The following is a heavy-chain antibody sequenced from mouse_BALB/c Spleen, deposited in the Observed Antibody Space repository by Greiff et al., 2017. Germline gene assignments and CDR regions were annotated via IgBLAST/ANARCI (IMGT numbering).Heavy chain of an antibody. J-gene: IGHJ3*01. CDR1: GYSITSDYA. D-gene: IGHD1-1*01. CDR2: ISYSGST. CDR3: ASSYSWFAY. V-gene: IGHV3-2*02. Sequence: EVQLVESGPGLVKPSQSLSLTCTVTGYSITSDYAWNWIRQFPGNKLEWMGYISYSGSTSYNPSLKSRISITRDTSKNQFFLQLNSVTTEDTATYYCASSYSWFAYWGQGTLVTVSA.